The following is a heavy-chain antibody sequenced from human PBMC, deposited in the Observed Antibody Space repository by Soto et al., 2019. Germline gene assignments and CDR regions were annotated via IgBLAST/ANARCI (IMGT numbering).Heavy chain of an antibody. CDR1: GFTFSSYG. Sequence: PGGSLRLSYAASGFTFSSYGMHWVRQAPGKGLEWVAVIWYDGSNKYYADSVKGRFTISRDNSKNTLYLQMNSLRAEDTAVYYCARDLLDGDYYYYGMDVWGQGTTVTVSS. CDR3: ARDLLDGDYYYYGMDV. D-gene: IGHD3-3*01. CDR2: IWYDGSNK. V-gene: IGHV3-33*01. J-gene: IGHJ6*02.